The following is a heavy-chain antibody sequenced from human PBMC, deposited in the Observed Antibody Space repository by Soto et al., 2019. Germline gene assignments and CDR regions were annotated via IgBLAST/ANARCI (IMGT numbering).Heavy chain of an antibody. CDR3: AASIFYYGMDV. CDR2: IYPGDSDT. CDR1: GYTFTNYL. V-gene: IGHV5-51*03. Sequence: PGEALKISCKGSGYTFTNYLIGWVRQMPGKGLEWMGIIYPGDSDTKYNPSFQGQVTISADKSITTTYLRWTSLKASDTAIYYCAASIFYYGMDVWGQGTTVTVPS. J-gene: IGHJ6*02.